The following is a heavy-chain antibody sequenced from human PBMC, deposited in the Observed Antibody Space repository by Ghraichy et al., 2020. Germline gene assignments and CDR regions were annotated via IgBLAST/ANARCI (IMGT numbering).Heavy chain of an antibody. J-gene: IGHJ5*02. V-gene: IGHV3-21*01. D-gene: IGHD3-16*01. CDR2: ISSSSSYI. CDR1: GFTFSSYS. CDR3: ARDGRGLRGGDYVWGSYYPSTNWFDP. Sequence: LSLTCAASGFTFSSYSMNWVRQAPGKGLEWVSSISSSSSYIYYADSVKGRFTISRDNAKNSLYLQMNSLRAEDTAVYYCARDGRGLRGGDYVWGSYYPSTNWFDPWGQGTLVTVSS.